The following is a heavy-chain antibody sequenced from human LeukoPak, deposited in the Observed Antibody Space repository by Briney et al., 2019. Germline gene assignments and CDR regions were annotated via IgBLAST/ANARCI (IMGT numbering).Heavy chain of an antibody. J-gene: IGHJ4*02. CDR1: GGSISILY. Sequence: SETLALTHSGSGGSISILYWRWVRQPPGKGLEWIGYIYYSGSTNYNPSLKSRVTISVDTSKNQFSLKLRSVTAADTAVYYCARHHRGSGSVDYGGQGTLVTVS. CDR3: ARHHRGSGSVDY. V-gene: IGHV4-59*08. D-gene: IGHD6-19*01. CDR2: IYYSGST.